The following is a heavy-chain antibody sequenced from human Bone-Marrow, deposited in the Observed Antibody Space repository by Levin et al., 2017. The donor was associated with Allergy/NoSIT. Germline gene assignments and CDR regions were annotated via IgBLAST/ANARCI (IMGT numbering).Heavy chain of an antibody. CDR2: INPNSGGT. Sequence: LVASVKVSCKASGYTFSGYYVHWVRQAPGQGLEWMGWINPNSGGTKYAQKFQGRVTMTRDTSISTAYMELTRLRSDDTAVYYCARAAGSYRGNFDYWGQGTLVTVSS. D-gene: IGHD1-26*01. V-gene: IGHV1-2*03. CDR3: ARAAGSYRGNFDY. CDR1: GYTFSGYY. J-gene: IGHJ4*02.